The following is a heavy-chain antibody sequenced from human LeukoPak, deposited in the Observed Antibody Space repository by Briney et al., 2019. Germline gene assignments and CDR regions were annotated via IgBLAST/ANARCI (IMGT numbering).Heavy chain of an antibody. V-gene: IGHV3-30*04. J-gene: IGHJ4*02. CDR1: GFTFSSYA. CDR3: ARDSSGSYYDILTGYYY. Sequence: PGGSLRLSCAASGFTFSSYAMHWVRQAPGKGLEWVAVISYDGSNKYYADSVKGRFTISRDNSKNTLYLQMNSLRAGDTAVYYCARDSSGSYYDILTGYYYWGQGTLVTVSS. CDR2: ISYDGSNK. D-gene: IGHD3-9*01.